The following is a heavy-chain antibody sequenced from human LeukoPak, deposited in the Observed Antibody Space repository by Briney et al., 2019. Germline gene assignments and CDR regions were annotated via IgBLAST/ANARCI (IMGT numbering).Heavy chain of an antibody. CDR2: IDAGATST. CDR3: VRGRLLRSTKYFDY. J-gene: IGHJ4*02. CDR1: GFPVNTYE. D-gene: IGHD2-21*02. Sequence: PGGSLRLSCAASGFPVNTYEMHWVRQASGKGLEWVSYIDAGATSTNYADSVWGRFTLSRDNAQNSVHLQMNSLRDEDTAVYYCVRGRLLRSTKYFDYWGQGALVTVSS. V-gene: IGHV3-48*03.